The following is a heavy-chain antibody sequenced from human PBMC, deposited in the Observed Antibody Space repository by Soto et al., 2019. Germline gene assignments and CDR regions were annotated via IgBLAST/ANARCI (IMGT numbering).Heavy chain of an antibody. Sequence: QVQLVQSGAEVKKPGSSVKVSCKASGGTFSSYAISWVRQAPGQGLEWMGGIIPIFGTANYAQKFQGRVTITADESTSTAYMELSSLRSEDTAVDYCARDRMYYDILTGYYNGNYYFDYWGQGTLVTVSS. D-gene: IGHD3-9*01. V-gene: IGHV1-69*01. CDR2: IIPIFGTA. CDR1: GGTFSSYA. CDR3: ARDRMYYDILTGYYNGNYYFDY. J-gene: IGHJ4*02.